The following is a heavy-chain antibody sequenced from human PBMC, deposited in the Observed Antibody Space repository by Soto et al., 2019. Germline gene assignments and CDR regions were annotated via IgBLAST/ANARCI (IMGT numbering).Heavy chain of an antibody. V-gene: IGHV1-8*01. D-gene: IGHD3-9*01. CDR2: MNPNSGNT. CDR3: AQAEAYYDILTGYYPTYNWFDP. Sequence: GLEWMGWMNPNSGNTGYAQQFQGRVTIPRNTSISTAYMELSSLRSEDTAVYYCAQAEAYYDILTGYYPTYNWFDPWGQGTLVSVSS. J-gene: IGHJ5*02.